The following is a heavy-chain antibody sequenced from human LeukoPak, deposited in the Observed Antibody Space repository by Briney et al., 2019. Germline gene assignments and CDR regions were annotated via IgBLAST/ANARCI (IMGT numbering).Heavy chain of an antibody. CDR2: MNPNSGNT. Sequence: GASVKVSCKASGYTFTSYDINWVRQATGQGLEWMGWMNPNSGNTGYAQKFQGRVTMTRNTSISTAYMELSRLRSDDTAVYYCARAGLPYYYYGMDVWGQGTTVTVSS. CDR3: ARAGLPYYYYGMDV. D-gene: IGHD2-21*02. V-gene: IGHV1-8*01. CDR1: GYTFTSYD. J-gene: IGHJ6*02.